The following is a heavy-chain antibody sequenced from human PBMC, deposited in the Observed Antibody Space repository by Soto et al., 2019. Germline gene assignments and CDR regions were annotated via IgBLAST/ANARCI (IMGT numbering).Heavy chain of an antibody. V-gene: IGHV4-39*01. Sequence: QLQLQESGPGLVKPSETLSLTCTVSGGSISSSSYYWGWIRQSPGKGLEWIGNIYYSGSTYYNPSLKSRVTISVDTSKNQFPLKLSSVTAADTAVYYCARRGGSSPFDYWGQGTLVTVSS. J-gene: IGHJ4*02. CDR3: ARRGGSSPFDY. D-gene: IGHD1-26*01. CDR2: IYYSGST. CDR1: GGSISSSSYY.